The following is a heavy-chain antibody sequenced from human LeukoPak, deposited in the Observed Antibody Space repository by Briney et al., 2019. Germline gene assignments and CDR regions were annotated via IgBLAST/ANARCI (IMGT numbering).Heavy chain of an antibody. CDR2: INWNGGST. V-gene: IGHV3-20*04. CDR3: ARGFLADLSMVWVDY. J-gene: IGHJ4*02. D-gene: IGHD3-10*01. Sequence: GGSLRLSCAASGFSFDDYGMSWVRQAPGQGLEWVSGINWNGGSTGYADSVKGRFTISRDNAKNSLYLQMSSLRAEDAALYYCARGFLADLSMVWVDYWGQGTLVTVSS. CDR1: GFSFDDYG.